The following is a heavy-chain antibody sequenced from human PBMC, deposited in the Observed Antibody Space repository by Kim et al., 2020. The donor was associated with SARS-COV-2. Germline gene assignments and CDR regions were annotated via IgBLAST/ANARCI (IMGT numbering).Heavy chain of an antibody. CDR2: GST. Sequence: GSTSYERTFQGVVTMTRDPATSTVYMELSSLRSEDTAVYYCARDRELRYWGQGTLVTVSS. D-gene: IGHD1-26*01. CDR3: ARDRELRY. V-gene: IGHV1-46*01. J-gene: IGHJ4*02.